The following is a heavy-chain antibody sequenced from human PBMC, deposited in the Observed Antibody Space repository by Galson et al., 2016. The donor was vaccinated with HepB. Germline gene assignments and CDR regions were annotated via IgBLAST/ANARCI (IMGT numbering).Heavy chain of an antibody. CDR2: ISGRGHNT. CDR1: GFSFNSYA. CDR3: AREYNYDTSGYVDF. V-gene: IGHV3-23*01. J-gene: IGHJ4*02. Sequence: SLRLSCAASGFSFNSYAMSWVRQAPGKGLEWVSEISGRGHNTDYADSVKGRFTISRDNSKNTLYLQMNSLRAEDTAVYYCAREYNYDTSGYVDFWGQGSLVTAS. D-gene: IGHD3-22*01.